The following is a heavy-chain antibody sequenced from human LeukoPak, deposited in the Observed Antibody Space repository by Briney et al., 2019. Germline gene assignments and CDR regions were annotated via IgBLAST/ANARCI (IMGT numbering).Heavy chain of an antibody. CDR1: GFTFSSYG. J-gene: IGHJ4*02. CDR3: AKRLTTVTTCGY. Sequence: PGGSLRLSCAASGFTFSSYGMSWVRQAPGKGLEWVSGISSSGDITYYADSVKGRFTISRDNSKNTLYLQMNSLRAEDTAVYYCAKRLTTVTTCGYWGQGTLVTVSS. CDR2: ISSSGDIT. V-gene: IGHV3-23*01. D-gene: IGHD4-17*01.